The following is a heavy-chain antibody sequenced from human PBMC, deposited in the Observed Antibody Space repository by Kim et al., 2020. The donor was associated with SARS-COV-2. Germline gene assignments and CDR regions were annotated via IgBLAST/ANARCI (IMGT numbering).Heavy chain of an antibody. V-gene: IGHV5-10-1*01. CDR3: ARSLYGLGGKPLYYFYGLDV. D-gene: IGHD3-10*01. CDR2: IDPSDSDT. CDR1: GYNLIGYW. J-gene: IGHJ6*02. Sequence: GESLKISCQVSGYNLIGYWITWVRQMPGKGLEWMGKIDPSDSDTIYSPSFQGHVTISVDKSTSTVYLQWGRLRASDTAKYYCARSLYGLGGKPLYYFYGLDVWGLGTTVIVSS.